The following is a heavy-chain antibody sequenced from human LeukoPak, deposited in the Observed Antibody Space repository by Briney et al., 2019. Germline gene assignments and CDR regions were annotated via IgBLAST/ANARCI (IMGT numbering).Heavy chain of an antibody. CDR2: ISSRSSYI. Sequence: GGSLRLSCAASGFTFSSYSMNWVRQAPGKGLEWVSSISSRSSYIYYADSVKGRFTISRDNAKNSLYLQMNSLRAEDTAVYYCAREGYCSSTSCYFFDYWGQGTLVTVSS. CDR1: GFTFSSYS. V-gene: IGHV3-21*01. CDR3: AREGYCSSTSCYFFDY. J-gene: IGHJ4*02. D-gene: IGHD2-2*01.